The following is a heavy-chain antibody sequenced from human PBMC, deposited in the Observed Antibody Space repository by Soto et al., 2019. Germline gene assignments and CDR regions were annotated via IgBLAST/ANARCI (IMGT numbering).Heavy chain of an antibody. CDR1: GFTFSSCV. Sequence: EVHLLESGGGLVQPGESLRLSCGASGFTFSSCVMSWVRQAPGKGLEWVSCITDSGTGTYYADSVKGRFTISRDNSKNTMYLQMNNLRAEDTGVYYCAKCLINGRWYAADWGQGTLVTVSS. CDR3: AKCLINGRWYAAD. J-gene: IGHJ4*02. V-gene: IGHV3-23*01. CDR2: ITDSGTGT. D-gene: IGHD6-13*01.